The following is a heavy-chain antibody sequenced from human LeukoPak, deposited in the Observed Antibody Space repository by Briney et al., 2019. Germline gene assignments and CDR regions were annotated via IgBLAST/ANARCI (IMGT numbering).Heavy chain of an antibody. CDR1: GFSFNNNA. V-gene: IGHV3-23*01. D-gene: IGHD2-2*01. J-gene: IGHJ3*01. CDR2: INGGGDAT. Sequence: PGGSLRLSCAASGFSFNNNAMSWVRPAPGKGLEWVSAINGGGDATEYSDSVKGRFTISRDNSKKTLYLQMNSLRPEDAAVYYCARCTASCYANAFDFWGQGTLLTVSS. CDR3: ARCTASCYANAFDF.